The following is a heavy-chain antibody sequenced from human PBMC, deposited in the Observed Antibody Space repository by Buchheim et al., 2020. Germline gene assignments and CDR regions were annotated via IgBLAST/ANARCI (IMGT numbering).Heavy chain of an antibody. J-gene: IGHJ5*02. V-gene: IGHV4-39*01. Sequence: QLQLQESGPGLVKPSETLSLTCTVSGGSISSSSYYWGWIRQPPGKGLEWIGSIYYSGSTYYNPSLKSRVTISVDTSKNQFSLKLNSVTAADTAVYYCARRLDFWSGYYTGVRFDPWGQGTL. CDR1: GGSISSSSYY. D-gene: IGHD3-3*01. CDR2: IYYSGST. CDR3: ARRLDFWSGYYTGVRFDP.